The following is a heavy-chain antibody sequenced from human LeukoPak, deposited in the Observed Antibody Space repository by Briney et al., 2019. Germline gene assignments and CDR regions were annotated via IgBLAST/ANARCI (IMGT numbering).Heavy chain of an antibody. V-gene: IGHV1-8*03. CDR1: GYTFTSYD. Sequence: ASVTVSCKAPGYTFTSYDINWVRQATGQGLEWMGWMNPNSGNTGYAQKFQGRVTITRNTSISTAYMELSSLRSEDTAVYYCARGEGWGSYYYYYMAVSREGTTVTVSS. D-gene: IGHD3-16*01. J-gene: IGHJ6*03. CDR3: ARGEGWGSYYYYYMAV. CDR2: MNPNSGNT.